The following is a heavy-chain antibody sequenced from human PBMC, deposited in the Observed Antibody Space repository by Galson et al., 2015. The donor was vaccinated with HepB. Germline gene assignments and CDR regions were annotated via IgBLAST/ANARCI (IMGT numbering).Heavy chain of an antibody. CDR3: AREASGEDFDY. Sequence: SLRLSCAASGFTFSNYAMNWVRQAPGKGLEWVSSINGGGSDKYYAHSVKGRFTISRDNAKNSLYLQMNSLRAEDTAVYYCAREASGEDFDYWGQGTLVTVSS. V-gene: IGHV3-21*01. CDR2: INGGGSDK. CDR1: GFTFSNYA. D-gene: IGHD1-26*01. J-gene: IGHJ4*02.